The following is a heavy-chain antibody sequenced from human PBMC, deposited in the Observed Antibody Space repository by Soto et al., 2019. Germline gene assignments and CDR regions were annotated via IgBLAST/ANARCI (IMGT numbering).Heavy chain of an antibody. CDR2: ITHSGGI. CDR3: ARLFAGATGNWYFDL. Sequence: PSETLSLTCAVYGGSFSGYYWSWVRQPPGKGLEWIGEITHSGGINYNPSLKSRVTMSLDTSKNQFSLRLNSVSDADTAVYYSARLFAGATGNWYFDLWGRGTLVT. D-gene: IGHD1-1*01. J-gene: IGHJ2*01. CDR1: GGSFSGYY. V-gene: IGHV4-34*01.